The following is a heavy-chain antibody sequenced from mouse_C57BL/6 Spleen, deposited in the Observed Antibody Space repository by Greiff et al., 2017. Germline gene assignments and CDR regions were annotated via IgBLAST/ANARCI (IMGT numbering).Heavy chain of an antibody. J-gene: IGHJ4*01. V-gene: IGHV1-81*01. CDR2: IYPRSGNT. CDR1: GYTFTSYG. CDR3: ARDDYGSSYKGYYAMDY. D-gene: IGHD1-1*01. Sequence: QVQLQQSGAELARPGASVKLSCKASGYTFTSYGISWVKQRTGQGLEWIGDIYPRSGNTYYNEKFKGKATLTADTSSSTAYMELRSLTSEDSAVYFCARDDYGSSYKGYYAMDYWGQGTSVTVSS.